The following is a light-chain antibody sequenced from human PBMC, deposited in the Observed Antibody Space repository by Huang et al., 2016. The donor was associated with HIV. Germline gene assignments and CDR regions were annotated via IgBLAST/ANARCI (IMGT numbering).Light chain of an antibody. Sequence: EIVLTQSPGTLSLSPGERATLSCRASQSVSSSYLAWYRQRPGQAPRLVIYGTSNRATGIPDMFSGSGSGTDFTLTISRLEPEDFAVYYCQQYGSSYTFGQGTKLEIK. CDR1: QSVSSSY. CDR2: GTS. CDR3: QQYGSSYT. V-gene: IGKV3-20*01. J-gene: IGKJ2*01.